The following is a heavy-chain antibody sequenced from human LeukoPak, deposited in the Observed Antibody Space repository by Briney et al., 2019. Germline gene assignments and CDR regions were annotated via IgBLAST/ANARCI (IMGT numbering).Heavy chain of an antibody. V-gene: IGHV3-30*02. D-gene: IGHD3-10*01. Sequence: QAAVTVSLSCAASRFTINNYDMHWPRPGPGKGLEGGTIIRTGGSDKYYANSVKGRFTISRDNTRNTLYLQMNSLRPEDTAVYYCAKDLGLSLWFGELSGAFDYWGQGTLVTVSS. J-gene: IGHJ4*02. CDR1: RFTINNYD. CDR3: AKDLGLSLWFGELSGAFDY. CDR2: IRTGGSDK.